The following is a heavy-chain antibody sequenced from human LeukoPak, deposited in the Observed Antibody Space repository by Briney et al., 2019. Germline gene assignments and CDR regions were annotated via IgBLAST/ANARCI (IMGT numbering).Heavy chain of an antibody. CDR1: GFTFSDHY. V-gene: IGHV3-72*01. CDR3: AGEAGSYGPVVY. J-gene: IGHJ4*02. Sequence: GGSLRLSCAASGFTFSDHYMDWVRQAPGKGLEWVGRCRNKANSYTTEYAASVEGRFTISRDDSKNSLYLQMNSLKAEDTAVYYCAGEAGSYGPVVYWGQGTLVTVCS. D-gene: IGHD3-10*01. CDR2: CRNKANSYTT.